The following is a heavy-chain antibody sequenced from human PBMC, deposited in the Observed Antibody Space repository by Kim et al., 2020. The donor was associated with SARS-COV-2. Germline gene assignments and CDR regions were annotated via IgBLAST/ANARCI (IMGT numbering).Heavy chain of an antibody. V-gene: IGHV2-70*01. J-gene: IGHJ4*02. Sequence: YYSPYLKTRLTISKDTSKNQVVLTMTNMDPVDTATYYCARIPIYGEGFDYWGQGTLVTVSS. D-gene: IGHD4-17*01. CDR3: ARIPIYGEGFDY.